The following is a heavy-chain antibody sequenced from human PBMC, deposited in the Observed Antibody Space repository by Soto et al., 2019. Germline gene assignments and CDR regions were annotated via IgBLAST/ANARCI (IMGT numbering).Heavy chain of an antibody. D-gene: IGHD5-18*01. Sequence: SVSSNYMSWDRQAPGKRLEWLSVIYSGGSTYYADSVKGRFTISRDNSKNTLYLRMNSLRAEDAAVYYCARDRRSGYSYGRRDSYYYYGMDGCERGSTCTVSS. CDR2: IYSGGST. J-gene: IGHJ6*01. CDR1: SVSSNY. CDR3: ARDRRSGYSYGRRDSYYYYGMDG. V-gene: IGHV3-53*01.